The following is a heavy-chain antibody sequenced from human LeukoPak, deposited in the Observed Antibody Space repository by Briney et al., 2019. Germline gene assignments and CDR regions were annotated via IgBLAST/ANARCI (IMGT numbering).Heavy chain of an antibody. J-gene: IGHJ5*02. CDR2: IIPILGTA. CDR3: ARDPYSNYWFDP. Sequence: ASVKVSCKASGGTFSSYAISWVRQAPGQGLEWMGGIIPILGTANYAQKFQGRVTITADESTSTAYMELSSLRSEDTAVYYCARDPYSNYWFDPWGQGTLVTVSS. CDR1: GGTFSSYA. V-gene: IGHV1-69*13. D-gene: IGHD4-11*01.